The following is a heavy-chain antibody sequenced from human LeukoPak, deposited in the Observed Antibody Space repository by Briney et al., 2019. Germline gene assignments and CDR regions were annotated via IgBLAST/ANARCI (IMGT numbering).Heavy chain of an antibody. D-gene: IGHD3-22*01. V-gene: IGHV3-23*01. CDR2: IFGSGGRT. CDR1: GFTFSSYA. J-gene: IGHJ1*01. CDR3: AKDGRGYYDSSGSPFEYFLH. Sequence: GGSLRLSCAASGFTFSSYAMSWVRQAPGKGLEWVSGIFGSGGRTYYGDSVKGRFTISRDNSKHTLYLQMNSLRAEDTAIYYCAKDGRGYYDSSGSPFEYFLHWGQGTLVTVSS.